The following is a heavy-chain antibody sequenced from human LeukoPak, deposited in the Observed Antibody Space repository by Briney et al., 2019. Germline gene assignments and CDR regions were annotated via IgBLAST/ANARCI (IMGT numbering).Heavy chain of an antibody. V-gene: IGHV4-59*11. D-gene: IGHD3-10*01. CDR1: GVSIDSHY. CDR2: IYYTGDT. Sequence: RPSETLSLTCTVSGVSIDSHYWIWIRPPPGKGLECIGYIYYTGDTKYNPSLKSRVTISVDASRNQFSLKLSSVTAADTAVYYCARDVPSVVRGVISIFDPWGQGTLVTVSS. J-gene: IGHJ5*02. CDR3: ARDVPSVVRGVISIFDP.